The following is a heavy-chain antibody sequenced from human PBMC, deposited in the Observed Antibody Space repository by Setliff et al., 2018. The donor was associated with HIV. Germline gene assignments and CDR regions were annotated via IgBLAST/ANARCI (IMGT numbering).Heavy chain of an antibody. J-gene: IGHJ4*02. CDR2: INPNSGGT. Sequence: GASVKVSCKASGYIFTDYYMHWVRQAPGQELGWMGRINPNSGGTNYAQKFQGRVTMTRDTSISTAYMELSSLRSEDTATYYCARIRLGYNDLTPPRYTHALGYWGQGTLVTVSS. V-gene: IGHV1-2*06. CDR1: GYIFTDYY. D-gene: IGHD6-25*01. CDR3: ARIRLGYNDLTPPRYTHALGY.